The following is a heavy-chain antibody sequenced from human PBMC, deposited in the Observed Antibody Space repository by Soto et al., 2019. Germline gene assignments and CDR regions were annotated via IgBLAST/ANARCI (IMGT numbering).Heavy chain of an antibody. Sequence: QVQLVESGGGVVQPGRSLRLSCAASGFTFSSYGMHWVRQAPGKGLEWVAVIWYDGSNKYYADSVKGRFTISRDNSKNTLYLQMNSLRAEDTAVYYCARARDFWSGYYYYYFDYWGQGTLVTVSS. V-gene: IGHV3-33*01. CDR2: IWYDGSNK. D-gene: IGHD3-3*01. J-gene: IGHJ4*02. CDR3: ARARDFWSGYYYYYFDY. CDR1: GFTFSSYG.